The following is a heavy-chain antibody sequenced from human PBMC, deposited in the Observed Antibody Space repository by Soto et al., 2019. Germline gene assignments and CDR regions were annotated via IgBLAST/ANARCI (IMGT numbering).Heavy chain of an antibody. Sequence: VQLVESGGGLVQPGGSLRLSCAASGGTFNWFWMGWVRQSPGKGLEWVANIKEDGSEMYYVDSVKGRFIISRDNAKNSLHLQMNSLSFEDTAVYYCTTDETWGQGTPVIVSS. CDR1: GGTFNWFW. J-gene: IGHJ4*02. CDR2: IKEDGSEM. V-gene: IGHV3-7*05. CDR3: TTDET.